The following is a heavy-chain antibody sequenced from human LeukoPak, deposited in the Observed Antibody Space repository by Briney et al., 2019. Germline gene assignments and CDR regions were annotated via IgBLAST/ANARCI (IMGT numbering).Heavy chain of an antibody. D-gene: IGHD2-2*01. CDR2: ISSSSSYI. CDR1: GFTFSSYS. Sequence: GGSLRLSCAASGFTFSSYSMNWVRQAPGKGLEWVSSISSSSSYIYYADSVKGRFTISRDNAKNSLYLQMNSLRAEDTAVYYCAREPSTSCPRDIWGQGTMVTVSS. J-gene: IGHJ3*02. V-gene: IGHV3-21*01. CDR3: AREPSTSCPRDI.